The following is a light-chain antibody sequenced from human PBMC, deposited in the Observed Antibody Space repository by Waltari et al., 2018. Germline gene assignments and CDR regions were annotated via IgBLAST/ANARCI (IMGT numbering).Light chain of an antibody. J-gene: IGKJ1*01. Sequence: DIVMTQSPLSLSVTPGEPASISCRSSQSLLHGSGNTFLDWYLQKPGQSPQLLFYLVSNRACGVPDRFSGSGSGTDFTLKISRVEAEDVGVYFCMQARQTPWTFGQGTKVEIK. CDR3: MQARQTPWT. V-gene: IGKV2-28*01. CDR2: LVS. CDR1: QSLLHGSGNTF.